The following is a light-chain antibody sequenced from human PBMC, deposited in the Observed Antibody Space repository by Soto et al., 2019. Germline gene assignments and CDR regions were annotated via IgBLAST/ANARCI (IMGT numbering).Light chain of an antibody. CDR3: QQYGSSSIT. Sequence: NVLTQSPGTLSLSPGERATLLCRASQSVSSSYLAWYQQKPGQAPRLLIYGASSRATGIPDRFSGSGSGTDFTLTISRLEPEDFAVYYCQQYGSSSITFGQGTRLEIK. CDR1: QSVSSSY. J-gene: IGKJ5*01. CDR2: GAS. V-gene: IGKV3-20*01.